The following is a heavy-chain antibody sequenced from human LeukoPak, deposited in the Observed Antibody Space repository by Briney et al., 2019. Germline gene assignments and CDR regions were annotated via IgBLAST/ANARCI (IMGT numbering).Heavy chain of an antibody. J-gene: IGHJ5*02. D-gene: IGHD3-3*01. CDR2: ISIYNGNT. Sequence: AASVKVSCKASGYTFTNYGISWVRQAPGQGLEWMGWISIYNGNTDYAQKLRGRVTMTTDTSTSTAYMELRSLRSDDTAVYYCARITYDFWSGYYMPADPWGQGTLVTVSS. CDR3: ARITYDFWSGYYMPADP. CDR1: GYTFTNYG. V-gene: IGHV1-18*01.